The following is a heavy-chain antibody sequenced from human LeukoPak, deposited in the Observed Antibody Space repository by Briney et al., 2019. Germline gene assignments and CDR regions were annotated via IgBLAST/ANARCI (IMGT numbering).Heavy chain of an antibody. J-gene: IGHJ4*02. CDR2: FDPEDGET. CDR1: GYTLTELS. Sequence: EASVKVSCKVSGYTLTELSMHWVRQAPGKGLEWMGGFDPEDGETIYAQKFQGRVTMTEDTSTDTAYMELSSLRSEDTAVYYCATDLWHYYDSSGPKGLWGQGALVIVSS. V-gene: IGHV1-24*01. CDR3: ATDLWHYYDSSGPKGL. D-gene: IGHD3-22*01.